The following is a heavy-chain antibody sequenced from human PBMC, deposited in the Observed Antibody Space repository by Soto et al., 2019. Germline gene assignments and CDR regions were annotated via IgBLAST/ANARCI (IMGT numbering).Heavy chain of an antibody. CDR2: ITGGGVST. CDR1: GFTFSSYA. D-gene: IGHD7-27*01. J-gene: IGHJ3*02. V-gene: IGHV3-23*01. CDR3: AKDPGASDDAFDI. Sequence: VQLLESGGGLVQPGGSLRLSCAASGFTFSSYAMSWVRQAPGKGLEWVSAITGGGVSTYYADSVKGRFTISRDNSKDTLYLQINSLRAEDTAVYYCAKDPGASDDAFDIWGQGTMVTVSS.